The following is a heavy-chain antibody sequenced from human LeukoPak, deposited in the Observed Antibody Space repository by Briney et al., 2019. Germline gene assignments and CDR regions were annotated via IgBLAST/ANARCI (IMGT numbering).Heavy chain of an antibody. V-gene: IGHV4-30-4*01. CDR1: GGSISSGDYY. CDR2: IYYSGST. J-gene: IGHJ3*02. CDR3: ARPYLIPDHRSYHAFDI. D-gene: IGHD1-26*01. Sequence: PSETLSLTCTVSGGSISSGDYYWSWIRQPPGKGLEWIGYIYYSGSTYYNPSLKSRVTISVDTSKNQFSLKLSSVTAADTAVYYCARPYLIPDHRSYHAFDIWGQGTMVTVSS.